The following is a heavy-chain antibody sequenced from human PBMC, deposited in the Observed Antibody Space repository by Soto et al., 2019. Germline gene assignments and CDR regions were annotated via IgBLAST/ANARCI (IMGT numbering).Heavy chain of an antibody. Sequence: SETLSLTCAVYGGSFSGYYWSWIRQPPGKGLEWIGYIYYSGSTNYNPSLKGRVTISVDTSKNQFSLKLSSVTAADTAVYYCARDRRCSSTSCPNWFDPWGQGTLVTVSS. CDR2: IYYSGST. J-gene: IGHJ5*02. D-gene: IGHD2-2*01. CDR3: ARDRRCSSTSCPNWFDP. CDR1: GGSFSGYY. V-gene: IGHV4-59*01.